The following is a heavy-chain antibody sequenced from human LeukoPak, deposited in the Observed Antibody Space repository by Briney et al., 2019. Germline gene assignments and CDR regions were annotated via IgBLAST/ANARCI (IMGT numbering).Heavy chain of an antibody. CDR2: IKQDGSKK. D-gene: IGHD3-9*01. V-gene: IGHV3-7*01. CDR3: ARRATYYDILTGFRRGPRGFDY. J-gene: IGHJ4*02. Sequence: GGSLRLSCAASGFTFSTYGRHWVRQAPGKGLEWVANIKQDGSKKYYVDSVKDRFTISRDNAKNSLYLQMNSLRAEDTAVYYCARRATYYDILTGFRRGPRGFDYWGQGTLVTVSS. CDR1: GFTFSTYG.